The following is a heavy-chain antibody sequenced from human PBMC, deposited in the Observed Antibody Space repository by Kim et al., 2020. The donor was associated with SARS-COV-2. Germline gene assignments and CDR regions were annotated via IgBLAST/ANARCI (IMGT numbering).Heavy chain of an antibody. J-gene: IGHJ6*02. V-gene: IGHV3-9*01. Sequence: GGSLRLSCTLPAFTFHQYAVHWVRQAPGKGLEWVSGFSLDTDRIDYADSVRGRFTISRDSAKNSIHLQMDSLRAEDTAFYYCTKDIKPGGADVWGQGTSVTVSS. CDR2: FSLDTDRI. CDR1: AFTFHQYA. CDR3: TKDIKPGGADV.